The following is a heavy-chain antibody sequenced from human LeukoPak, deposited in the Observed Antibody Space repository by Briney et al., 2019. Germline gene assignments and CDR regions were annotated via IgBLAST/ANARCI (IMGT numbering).Heavy chain of an antibody. D-gene: IGHD3-10*01. J-gene: IGHJ4*02. CDR2: IYYSGST. V-gene: IGHV4-39*07. CDR3: ARDRVLWFGELSRGYFDY. CDR1: GGSISSSSYY. Sequence: SETLSLTCTVSGGSISSSSYYWGWIRQPPGKGLEWIGSIYYSGSTYYNPSLKSRVTISVDTSKNQFSLKLSSVTAADTAVYYCARDRVLWFGELSRGYFDYWGQGTLVTVSS.